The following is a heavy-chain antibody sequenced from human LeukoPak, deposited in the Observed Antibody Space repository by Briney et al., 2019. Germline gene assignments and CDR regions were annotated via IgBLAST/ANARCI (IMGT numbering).Heavy chain of an antibody. D-gene: IGHD6-13*01. CDR1: GGSISSYY. V-gene: IGHV4-59*12. Sequence: SETLSLTCTVSGGSISSYYWSWIRQPPGKGLEWIGSIYYSGSTYYNPSLKSRVTISVDTSKNQFSLKLSSVTAADTAVYYCARLPMAAAQPLDYWGQGTLVTVSS. CDR2: IYYSGST. CDR3: ARLPMAAAQPLDY. J-gene: IGHJ4*02.